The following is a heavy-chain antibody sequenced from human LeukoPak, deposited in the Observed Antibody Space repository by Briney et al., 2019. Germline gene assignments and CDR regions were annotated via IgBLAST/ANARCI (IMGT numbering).Heavy chain of an antibody. CDR3: VAISYLAFDI. D-gene: IGHD3-3*01. V-gene: IGHV3-7*01. CDR2: IKEDGNEK. Sequence: GGSLRLSCAASGFILSGYWMSWVRRAPGKGLEWVANIKEDGNEKYYVDSVKGRFTISRDNAKNSAYLQINSLRVEDTAVYYCVAISYLAFDIWGQGTMVTVSS. CDR1: GFILSGYW. J-gene: IGHJ3*02.